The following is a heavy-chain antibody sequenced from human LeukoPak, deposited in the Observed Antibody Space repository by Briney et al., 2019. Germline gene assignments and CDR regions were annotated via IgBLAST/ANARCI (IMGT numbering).Heavy chain of an antibody. CDR1: GGTFSSYA. CDR3: ATGRLLIGEDYYYYMDV. CDR2: IIPIFGTA. V-gene: IGHV1-69*06. D-gene: IGHD3-22*01. J-gene: IGHJ6*03. Sequence: GASMKVSCKASGGTFSSYAISWVRQAPGQGLEWMGGIIPIFGTANYAQKFQGRVTITADKSTSTAYMELSSLRSEDTAVYYCATGRLLIGEDYYYYMDVWGKGTTVTVSS.